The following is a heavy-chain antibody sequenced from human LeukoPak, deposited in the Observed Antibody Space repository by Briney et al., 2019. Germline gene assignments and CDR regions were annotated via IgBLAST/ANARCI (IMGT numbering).Heavy chain of an antibody. J-gene: IGHJ4*02. V-gene: IGHV3-9*01. CDR3: AKDMGARGVS. D-gene: IGHD3-10*01. CDR1: GFTFDDYA. CDR2: ISWNSGSI. Sequence: PGGSLRLSCAASGFTFDDYAMHWVRRAPGKGLEWVSGISWNSGSIGYADSVKGRFTISRDNAKNSLYLQMNSLRAEDTALYYCAKDMGARGVSWGQGTLVTVSS.